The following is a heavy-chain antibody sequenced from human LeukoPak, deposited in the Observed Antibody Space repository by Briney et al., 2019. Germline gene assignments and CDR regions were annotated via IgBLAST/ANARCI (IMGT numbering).Heavy chain of an antibody. J-gene: IGHJ4*02. CDR3: ARDKAGPDY. CDR2: INVGKGNT. Sequence: ASVKVSCKASGYTFTNYDMHWARQAPGQRLEWMGWINVGKGNTKYSEKFQGRVTMTRDTSASTVYMELSSLRSEDTAIYYCARDKAGPDYWGQGTLVTVSS. D-gene: IGHD6-19*01. CDR1: GYTFTNYD. V-gene: IGHV1-3*01.